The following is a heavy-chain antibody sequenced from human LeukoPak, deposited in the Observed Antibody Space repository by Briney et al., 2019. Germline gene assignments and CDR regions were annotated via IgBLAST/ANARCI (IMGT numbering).Heavy chain of an antibody. Sequence: SETLSLTCTVSGGSISSSSYYWGWIRQPPGKGLEWIGSIYYSGSTYYNPSLKSRVTISVDTSKNQFSLKLSSVTAADTAVHYCARAYYGSGSSLNYWGQGTLVTVSS. CDR1: GGSISSSSYY. J-gene: IGHJ4*02. CDR2: IYYSGST. V-gene: IGHV4-39*07. CDR3: ARAYYGSGSSLNY. D-gene: IGHD3-10*01.